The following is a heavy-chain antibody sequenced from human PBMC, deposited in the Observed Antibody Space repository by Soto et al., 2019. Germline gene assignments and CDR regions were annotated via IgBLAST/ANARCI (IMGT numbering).Heavy chain of an antibody. D-gene: IGHD6-19*01. CDR2: IWYDGSNK. V-gene: IGHV3-33*06. CDR3: AKDRKSGSGWYWDY. J-gene: IGHJ4*02. Sequence: QVQLVESGGGVVQPGRSLRLSCAASGFTFSSYGMHWVRQAPGKGLEWVAVIWYDGSNKYYADSVKGRFTISRDNSKNTLYLQMNSLRVEDTAVYYCAKDRKSGSGWYWDYWGQGTLVTVSS. CDR1: GFTFSSYG.